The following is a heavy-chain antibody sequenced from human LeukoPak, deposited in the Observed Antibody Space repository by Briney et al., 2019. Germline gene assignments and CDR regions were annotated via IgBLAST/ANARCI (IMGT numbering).Heavy chain of an antibody. Sequence: SETPSLTCAVSGGSLGSRNWWSWVRQPPGKELQWIGEIYQSGSSIYNPSLRSRVTMSVDKSKDQLSLKLSSVTAADTAVYYCARGIGAADFWGQGILVTVSS. D-gene: IGHD3-10*01. J-gene: IGHJ4*02. V-gene: IGHV4-4*02. CDR1: GGSLGSRNW. CDR3: ARGIGAADF. CDR2: IYQSGSS.